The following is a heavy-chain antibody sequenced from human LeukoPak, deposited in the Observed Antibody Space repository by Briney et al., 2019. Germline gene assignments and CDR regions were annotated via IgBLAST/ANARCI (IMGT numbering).Heavy chain of an antibody. V-gene: IGHV3-64D*06. CDR3: VSQAEGYYSGPFDY. CDR2: ISDNGGST. D-gene: IGHD3-22*01. Sequence: ETLSLTCTVSGGSVSSGSYYWSWIRQPPGKGLEYVSSISDNGGSTNYADSVKGRFIISRDNSKSTVYLQMSSLRPEDTAVYHCVSQAEGYYSGPFDYWGQGTLVTVSS. CDR1: GGSVSSGSYY. J-gene: IGHJ4*02.